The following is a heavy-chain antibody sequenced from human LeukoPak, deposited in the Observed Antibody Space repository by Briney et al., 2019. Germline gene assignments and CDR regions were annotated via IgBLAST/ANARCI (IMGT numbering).Heavy chain of an antibody. V-gene: IGHV3-23*01. Sequence: GGSLRLSCADSGFSFSTYGMSWVRQAPGKGLEWVSAISGSGGSTYYADSVKGRFTISRDNSKNTLYLQMNSLRAEDTAVYYCAKGSPNYGILGAEYFQHWGQGTLVTVSS. CDR2: ISGSGGST. CDR3: AKGSPNYGILGAEYFQH. CDR1: GFSFSTYG. D-gene: IGHD4-17*01. J-gene: IGHJ1*01.